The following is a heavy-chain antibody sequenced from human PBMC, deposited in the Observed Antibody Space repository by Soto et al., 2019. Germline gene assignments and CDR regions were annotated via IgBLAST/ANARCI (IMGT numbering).Heavy chain of an antibody. CDR2: INHSGST. CDR3: ARALLYCSGGSCYRGAFDI. D-gene: IGHD2-15*01. V-gene: IGHV4-34*01. CDR1: GGSFSGYY. Sequence: SETLSLTCAVYGGSFSGYYWSWIRQPPGKGLEWIGEINHSGSTNYNPSLKSRVTISVDTSKNQFSLKLSSVTAADTAVYYCARALLYCSGGSCYRGAFDIWGQGTMVTVSS. J-gene: IGHJ3*02.